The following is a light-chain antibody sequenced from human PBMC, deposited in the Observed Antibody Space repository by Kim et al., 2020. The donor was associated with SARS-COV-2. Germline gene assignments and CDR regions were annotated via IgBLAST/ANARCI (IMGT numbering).Light chain of an antibody. CDR2: LGS. V-gene: IGKV2-28*01. J-gene: IGKJ1*01. CDR3: MQALQTSWT. CDR1: QSLLHSNGYNY. Sequence: PASISCRSSQSLLHSNGYNYLDWYLQKPGQSPQLLIYLGSNRASGVPDRFSGSGSGTDFTLKISRVEAEDVGVDYCMQALQTSWTFGQGTKVDIK.